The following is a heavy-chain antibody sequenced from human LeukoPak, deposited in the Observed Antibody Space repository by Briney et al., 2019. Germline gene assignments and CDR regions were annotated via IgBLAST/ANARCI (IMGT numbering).Heavy chain of an antibody. Sequence: PGGSLRLSCEASGFTFSSYAMSWVRQAPGKGLEWVSAISGSGGSTYYADSVKGRFTISRDNSKNTLYLQMNSLRAEDTAVYYCARDGVAGEYFDYWGQGTLVTVSS. J-gene: IGHJ4*02. CDR1: GFTFSSYA. D-gene: IGHD3-16*01. V-gene: IGHV3-23*01. CDR2: ISGSGGST. CDR3: ARDGVAGEYFDY.